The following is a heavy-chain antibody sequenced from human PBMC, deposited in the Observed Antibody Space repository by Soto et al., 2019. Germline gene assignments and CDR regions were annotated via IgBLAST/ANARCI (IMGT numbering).Heavy chain of an antibody. CDR2: IYFTGST. CDR1: GDSISSHY. J-gene: IGHJ6*02. Sequence: SETLSLTCAVSGDSISSHYWNWVRQTPGKGLEWIGCIYFTGSTNYNPSLKSRVTISVDTSKNQFSLKLSSVTAADTAVYYCARGIEGWYQGRYYYGMDVWGQGTTVTVSS. V-gene: IGHV4-59*11. D-gene: IGHD6-19*01. CDR3: ARGIEGWYQGRYYYGMDV.